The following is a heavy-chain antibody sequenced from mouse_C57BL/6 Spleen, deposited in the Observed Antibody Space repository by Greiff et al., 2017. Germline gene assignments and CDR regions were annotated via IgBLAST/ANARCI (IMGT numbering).Heavy chain of an antibody. CDR2: INPSNGGT. CDR1: GYTFTSYW. V-gene: IGHV1-53*01. J-gene: IGHJ2*01. CDR3: ARSGAVVDPYFDY. D-gene: IGHD1-1*01. Sequence: VKLQQPGTELVKPGASVKLSCKASGYTFTSYWMHWVKQRPGQGLEWIGNINPSNGGTNYNEKFKSKATLTVDKSSSTAYMQLSSLTSEDSAVYYCARSGAVVDPYFDYWGQGTTLTVSS.